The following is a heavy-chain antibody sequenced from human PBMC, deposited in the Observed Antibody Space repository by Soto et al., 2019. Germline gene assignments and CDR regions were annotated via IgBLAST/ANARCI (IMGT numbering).Heavy chain of an antibody. Sequence: GGSLRLSCAASGFTFYDYAMHWVRQAPGKGLEWVSGISWNSGSIGYADSVKGRFTISRDNAKNSLYLQMNSLRAEDTALYYCAKDWGHIAVAGVDYWGQGTLVTVSS. CDR2: ISWNSGSI. D-gene: IGHD6-19*01. CDR3: AKDWGHIAVAGVDY. J-gene: IGHJ4*02. CDR1: GFTFYDYA. V-gene: IGHV3-9*01.